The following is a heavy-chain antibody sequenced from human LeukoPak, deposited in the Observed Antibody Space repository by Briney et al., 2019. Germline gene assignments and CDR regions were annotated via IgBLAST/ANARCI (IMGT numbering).Heavy chain of an antibody. CDR2: INTGNGDT. J-gene: IGHJ4*02. CDR1: GYTFTSYA. V-gene: IGHV1-3*04. Sequence: GASVKVSCKASGYTFTSYAMDWVRQAPGQRLEWMGWINTGNGDTKYSQKFQGRVTITRDTSASTAYMELSSLRSEDTAVYYCARDPPSSMVRGVIRGYWGQGTLVTVSS. D-gene: IGHD3-10*01. CDR3: ARDPPSSMVRGVIRGY.